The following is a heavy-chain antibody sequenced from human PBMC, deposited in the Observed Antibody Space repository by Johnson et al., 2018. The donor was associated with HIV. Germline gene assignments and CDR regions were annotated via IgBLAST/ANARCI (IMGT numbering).Heavy chain of an antibody. V-gene: IGHV3-30*03. J-gene: IGHJ3*02. CDR1: GFTFSSYS. Sequence: QVQLVESGGGVVQPGRSLRLSCAASGFTFSSYSMHWIRQAPGKGLEWVALISYDGSNTYYADSVRGRFTISRDNSKNTLYLQMTSLRAEDTAVYYCARLKNGAFDIWGQGTMVTVSS. CDR3: ARLKNGAFDI. CDR2: ISYDGSNT. D-gene: IGHD2-8*01.